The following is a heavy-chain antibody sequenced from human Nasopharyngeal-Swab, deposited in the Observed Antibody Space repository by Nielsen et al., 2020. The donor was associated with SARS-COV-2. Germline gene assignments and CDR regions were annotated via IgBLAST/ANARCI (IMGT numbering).Heavy chain of an antibody. V-gene: IGHV3-23*01. J-gene: IGHJ4*02. CDR3: AKAYYDFWSGYRLITGTTHFDY. Sequence: WIRQPPGKGLEWVSAISGSGGSTYYADSVKGRFTISGDNSKNTLYLQMNSLRAEDTAVYYCAKAYYDFWSGYRLITGTTHFDYWGQGTLVTVSS. D-gene: IGHD3-3*01. CDR2: ISGSGGST.